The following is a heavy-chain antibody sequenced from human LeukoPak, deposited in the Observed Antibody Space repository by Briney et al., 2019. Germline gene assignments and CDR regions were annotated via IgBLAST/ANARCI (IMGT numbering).Heavy chain of an antibody. Sequence: GGSLRLSCAASGFTFSDYYMGWIRQAPGKGLEWISYISSGGGSIIYYADSVKGRFTISRDNAKNSLYLQMNSLRAEDTAVYYCARDNWGFDYWGQGTLVTVSS. D-gene: IGHD7-27*01. J-gene: IGHJ4*02. V-gene: IGHV3-11*04. CDR1: GFTFSDYY. CDR3: ARDNWGFDY. CDR2: ISSGGGSII.